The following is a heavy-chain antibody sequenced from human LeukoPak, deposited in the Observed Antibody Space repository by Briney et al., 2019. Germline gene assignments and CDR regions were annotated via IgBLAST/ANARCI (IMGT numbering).Heavy chain of an antibody. J-gene: IGHJ3*02. CDR3: ARSEGLLRRGGSANAFDI. D-gene: IGHD3-16*01. CDR1: GGSFSGYY. Sequence: SSETLSLTCAVYGGSFSGYYWSWIRQHPGKGLEWIGYIYYGGSTYYNPSLKSRVTISVDTSKNQFSLKLSSVTAADTAVYYCARSEGLLRRGGSANAFDIWGQGTMVTVSS. V-gene: IGHV4-31*11. CDR2: IYYGGST.